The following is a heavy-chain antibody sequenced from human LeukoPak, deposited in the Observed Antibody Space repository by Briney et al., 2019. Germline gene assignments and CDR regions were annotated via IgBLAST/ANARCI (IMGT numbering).Heavy chain of an antibody. D-gene: IGHD3-22*01. Sequence: PGGSLRLSCAASRFTFSRYAMNWVRQAPGKGLEWVSAISDSGGRTYYADSVKGRFTISRDNSKNTLYLQMNSLRVEDTAVYYCAKNPQYYYDSSGFFEYWGQGTLVTVSS. CDR3: AKNPQYYYDSSGFFEY. V-gene: IGHV3-23*01. CDR2: ISDSGGRT. J-gene: IGHJ4*02. CDR1: RFTFSRYA.